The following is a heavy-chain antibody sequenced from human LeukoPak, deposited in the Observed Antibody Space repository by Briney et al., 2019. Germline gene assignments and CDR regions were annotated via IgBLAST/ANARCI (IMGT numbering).Heavy chain of an antibody. Sequence: GGSLRLSCVASGFTFDDYAMHWVRQAPGKGLEWVSGISWNSGDIGYADSVKGRFTISRDRAKNSLYLQMNTLRVEDTAIYYCVRVALYYYGSESYYFFEHWGQGTPVTASS. CDR2: ISWNSGDI. CDR1: GFTFDDYA. J-gene: IGHJ4*02. CDR3: VRVALYYYGSESYYFFEH. V-gene: IGHV3-9*01. D-gene: IGHD3-10*01.